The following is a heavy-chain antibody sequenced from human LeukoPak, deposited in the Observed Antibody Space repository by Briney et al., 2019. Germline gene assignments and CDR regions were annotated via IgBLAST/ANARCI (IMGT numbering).Heavy chain of an antibody. CDR3: AKSRVVPAATDWFDP. Sequence: GGSLRLSCAASGFTFSSYAMHWVRQAPGKGLEWVAVISYDGSNKYYADSVKGRFTISRDNSKNTLYLQMNSLRAEDTAVYYCAKSRVVPAATDWFDPWGQGTLVTVSS. CDR1: GFTFSSYA. D-gene: IGHD2-2*01. J-gene: IGHJ5*02. CDR2: ISYDGSNK. V-gene: IGHV3-30*04.